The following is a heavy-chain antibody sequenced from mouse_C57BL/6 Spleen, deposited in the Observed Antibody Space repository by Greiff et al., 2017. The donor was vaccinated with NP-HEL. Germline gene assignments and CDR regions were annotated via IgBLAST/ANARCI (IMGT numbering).Heavy chain of an antibody. CDR3: AKEGGFYDWAWFAY. V-gene: IGHV5-17*01. J-gene: IGHJ3*01. D-gene: IGHD2-3*01. CDR2: ISSGSSTI. Sequence: DVHLVESGGGLVKPGGSLKLSCAASGFTFSDYGMHWVRQAPEKGLEWVAYISSGSSTIYYADTVKGRFTISRDNAKNTLFLQMTSLRSKDTAMYYCAKEGGFYDWAWFAYWGQGTLVTVSA. CDR1: GFTFSDYG.